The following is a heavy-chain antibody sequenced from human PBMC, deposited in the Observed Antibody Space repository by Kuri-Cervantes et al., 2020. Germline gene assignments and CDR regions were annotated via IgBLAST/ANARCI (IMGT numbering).Heavy chain of an antibody. D-gene: IGHD5-12*01. CDR3: ARGGGYDSHSFDY. CDR1: GFTFSSYG. Sequence: GGSLRLSCAASGFTFSSYGMHWVRQAPGKGLEWVAVIWYDGSNKYYADSMKGRFTISRDNSKNTLYLQMNSLRAEDTAVYYCARGGGYDSHSFDYWGQGTLVTVSS. V-gene: IGHV3-33*01. J-gene: IGHJ4*02. CDR2: IWYDGSNK.